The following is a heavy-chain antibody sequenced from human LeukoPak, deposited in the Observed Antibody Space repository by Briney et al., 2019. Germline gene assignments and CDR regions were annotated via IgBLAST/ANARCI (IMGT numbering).Heavy chain of an antibody. CDR3: ARGPNSNWSGLDF. CDR2: ISPTGSTT. D-gene: IGHD6-6*01. J-gene: IGHJ4*02. CDR1: GFSFSGHW. V-gene: IGHV3-74*01. Sequence: KPGGSLRLSCTASGFSFSGHWMHWARHLPGKGLVWVSRISPTGSTTSYADSVKGRFTVSRDNAKNTLYLQVNNLRAEDTAVYYCARGPNSNWSGLDFWGQGTLLTVSS.